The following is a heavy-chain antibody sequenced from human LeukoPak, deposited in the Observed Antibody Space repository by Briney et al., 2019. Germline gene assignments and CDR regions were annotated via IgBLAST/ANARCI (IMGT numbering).Heavy chain of an antibody. CDR2: IIPIFGTA. J-gene: IGHJ4*02. CDR1: GGTFSSYA. V-gene: IGHV1-69*01. D-gene: IGHD3-22*01. CDR3: ARDREGYYDSSGYYTNFDY. Sequence: SVKVPCKASGGTFSSYAISWVRQAPGQGLEWMGGIIPIFGTANYAQKFQGRVTITADESTSTAYMELSSLRSEDTAVYYCARDREGYYDSSGYYTNFDYWGQGTLVTVSS.